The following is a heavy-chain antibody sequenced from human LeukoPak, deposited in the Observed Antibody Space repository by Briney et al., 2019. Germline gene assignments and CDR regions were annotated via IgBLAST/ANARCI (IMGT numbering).Heavy chain of an antibody. D-gene: IGHD6-19*01. CDR2: IKQDGSRR. Sequence: GGSLRLSCAASGFTLSTYWMSWVRQAPGKGLEWVANIKQDGSRRYYVDSVKGRFTISRDNGKNSLYLQINSLRLEDTAVYYCARETPDSSGWDWGQGTLVTVSS. CDR1: GFTLSTYW. CDR3: ARETPDSSGWD. J-gene: IGHJ4*02. V-gene: IGHV3-7*03.